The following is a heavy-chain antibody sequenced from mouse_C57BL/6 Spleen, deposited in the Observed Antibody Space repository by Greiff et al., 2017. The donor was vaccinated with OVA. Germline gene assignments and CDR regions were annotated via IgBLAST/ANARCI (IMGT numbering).Heavy chain of an antibody. J-gene: IGHJ1*03. CDR3: ARKRSSYGYFDV. Sequence: VQLQQSGPVLVKPGASVKMSCKASGYTFTDYYMNWVKQSHGKSLEWIGVIYPYNGGTSYNQKFKGKATLTVDKSSSTAYMELNSLTSEDSAVYYCARKRSSYGYFDVWGTGTTVTVSS. D-gene: IGHD1-1*01. CDR1: GYTFTDYY. V-gene: IGHV1-19*01. CDR2: IYPYNGGT.